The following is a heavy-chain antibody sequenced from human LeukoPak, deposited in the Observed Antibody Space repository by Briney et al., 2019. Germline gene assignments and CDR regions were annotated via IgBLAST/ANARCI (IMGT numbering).Heavy chain of an antibody. Sequence: GGSLRLSCAASGFTFSSYWMHWVRQAPGKGLEWVSTTSATGGSTLYADSVKGRFTISGDTSKNTLYLQMNILRVDDTGVYYCAKEPVNGSGSYRFFDSWGQGTLVTVSP. CDR1: GFTFSSYW. D-gene: IGHD3-10*01. CDR3: AKEPVNGSGSYRFFDS. J-gene: IGHJ4*02. CDR2: TSATGGST. V-gene: IGHV3-23*01.